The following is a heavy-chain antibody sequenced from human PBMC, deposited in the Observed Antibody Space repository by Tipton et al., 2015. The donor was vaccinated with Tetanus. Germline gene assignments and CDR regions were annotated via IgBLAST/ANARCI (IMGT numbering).Heavy chain of an antibody. CDR2: ISNSGSTL. CDR1: GFTFSDYY. V-gene: IGHV3-11*01. Sequence: SLRLSCAASGFTFSDYYMSWIRRAPGKGLEWVSYISNSGSTLYYGDSVKGRFTISRDNAKNSLYLQMNSLRAEDTAVYYCARDARWLEFELDLWGQGTLVTVSS. D-gene: IGHD5-24*01. J-gene: IGHJ5*02. CDR3: ARDARWLEFELDL.